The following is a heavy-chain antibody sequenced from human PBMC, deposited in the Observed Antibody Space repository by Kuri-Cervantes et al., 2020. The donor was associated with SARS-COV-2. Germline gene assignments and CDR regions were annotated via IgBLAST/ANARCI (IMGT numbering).Heavy chain of an antibody. CDR1: GGTFRNYG. D-gene: IGHD2-21*01. V-gene: IGHV1-69*10. CDR3: ARGLAEIDEYGYSDQPEYFQH. Sequence: SVKVSCKASGGTFRNYGFSWVRQAPGQGIEWMGGIIPIFDIVNYAQKFQGRATITADKSTSTAYMELSSLRSEDSAVYYCARGLAEIDEYGYSDQPEYFQHWGQGTLVTVSS. J-gene: IGHJ1*01. CDR2: IIPIFDIV.